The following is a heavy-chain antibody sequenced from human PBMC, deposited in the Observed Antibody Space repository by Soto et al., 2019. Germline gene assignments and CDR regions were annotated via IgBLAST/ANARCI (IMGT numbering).Heavy chain of an antibody. V-gene: IGHV4-4*02. CDR1: GDSISSSFW. D-gene: IGHD2-2*01. Sequence: QVLLQESGPGLVKPSGTLSLTCAVSGDSISSSFWWSWVRQPPGKGLEWIGEIYHTESTVYNPSLKGRVTIAVDKPKNQFSLNLASVTAADTAFFSCARYAFGTFAYWGRGILVTVSS. J-gene: IGHJ4*02. CDR3: ARYAFGTFAY. CDR2: IYHTEST.